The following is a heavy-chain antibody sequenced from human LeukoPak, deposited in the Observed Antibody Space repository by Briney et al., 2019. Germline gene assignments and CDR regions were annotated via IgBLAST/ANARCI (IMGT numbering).Heavy chain of an antibody. V-gene: IGHV3-23*01. CDR1: GFTFSSYA. CDR3: AKWREQWLVHGAFDI. J-gene: IGHJ3*02. CDR2: ISGSGGST. Sequence: PGGPLRLSCAASGFTFSSYAMSWVRQAPGKGLEWVSAISGSGGSTYYADSVKGRFTISRDNSKNTLYPQMNSLRAEDTAVYYCAKWREQWLVHGAFDIWGQGTMVTVSS. D-gene: IGHD6-19*01.